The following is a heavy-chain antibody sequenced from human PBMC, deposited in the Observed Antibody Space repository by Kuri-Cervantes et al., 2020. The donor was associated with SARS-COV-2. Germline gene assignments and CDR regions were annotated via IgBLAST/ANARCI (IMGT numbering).Heavy chain of an antibody. J-gene: IGHJ4*02. CDR1: GGSISSSNYY. D-gene: IGHD3-16*01. CDR2: IFYSGVT. V-gene: IGHV4-39*07. Sequence: SETLSLTCTVSGGSISSSNYYWGWVRQPPGKGLEWIGNIFYSGVTYFNPSLKSRVAISIDTSKHQFSLNLTSVTAADTAVYFCARLIIKSAPDFWGQGTRVTVSS. CDR3: ARLIIKSAPDF.